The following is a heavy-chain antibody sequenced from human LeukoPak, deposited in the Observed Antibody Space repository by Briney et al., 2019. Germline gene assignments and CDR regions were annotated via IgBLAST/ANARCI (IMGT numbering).Heavy chain of an antibody. CDR3: AKAAMVRGVITSYYFDY. CDR2: ISGSGGST. Sequence: PGGSLRLSCAASGFTLSSYAMSWVRQAPGKGLKLVSAISGSGGSTHYADSVKGRLTISRDNSKTTLYLQMNSLRAEDTAVYYCAKAAMVRGVITSYYFDYWGQGTLVTVSS. V-gene: IGHV3-23*01. D-gene: IGHD3-10*01. J-gene: IGHJ4*02. CDR1: GFTLSSYA.